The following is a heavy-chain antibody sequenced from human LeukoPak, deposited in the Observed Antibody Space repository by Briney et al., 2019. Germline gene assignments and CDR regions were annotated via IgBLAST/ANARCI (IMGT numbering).Heavy chain of an antibody. CDR1: GGSTNTGGYY. D-gene: IGHD6-13*01. CDR3: ARQGRDVEQQLVPIDFYYYYGMDV. CDR2: IYYSGST. Sequence: SETLSLTCTVSGGSTNTGGYYWGWIRQPPGKGLEWIGSIYYSGSTYYNPSLKSRVTISVDTPKNQFSLKLSSVTAADTAVYYCARQGRDVEQQLVPIDFYYYYGMDVWGQGTTVTVSS. V-gene: IGHV4-39*07. J-gene: IGHJ6*02.